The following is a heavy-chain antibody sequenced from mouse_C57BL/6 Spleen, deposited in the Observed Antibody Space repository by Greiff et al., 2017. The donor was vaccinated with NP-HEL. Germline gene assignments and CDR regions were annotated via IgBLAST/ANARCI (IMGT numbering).Heavy chain of an antibody. V-gene: IGHV5-12*01. J-gene: IGHJ1*03. CDR2: ISNGGGST. D-gene: IGHD1-1*01. CDR1: GFTFSDYY. Sequence: DVKLVESGGGLVQPGGSLKLSCAASGFTFSDYYMYWVRQTPEKRLEWVAYISNGGGSTYYPDTVKGRFTISRDNAKNTLYLQMSRLKSEDTAMYYCARRGITTVVESYWYFDVWGTGTTVTVSS. CDR3: ARRGITTVVESYWYFDV.